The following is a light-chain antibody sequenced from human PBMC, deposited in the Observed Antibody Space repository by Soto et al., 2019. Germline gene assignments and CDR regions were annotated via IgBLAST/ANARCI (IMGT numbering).Light chain of an antibody. V-gene: IGKV3-11*01. CDR3: QQRSAWPLS. Sequence: EVVLTQYPATLSLSPGERATLSCRASERVGCALAWYQQNPGQAPRLLIDDASKRATGIPARFTGSGSGTGFTLTISSLEPGDFAVYYCQQRSAWPLSFGPGNTVDIK. J-gene: IGKJ3*01. CDR1: ERVGCA. CDR2: DAS.